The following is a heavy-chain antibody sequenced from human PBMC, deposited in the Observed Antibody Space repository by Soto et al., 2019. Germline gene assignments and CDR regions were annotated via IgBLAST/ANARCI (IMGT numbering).Heavy chain of an antibody. J-gene: IGHJ3*01. CDR3: ARDDTYRDAFDV. CDR1: GFTVSSNY. D-gene: IGHD2-2*02. V-gene: IGHV3-66*01. Sequence: EVQLVESGGGLVQPGGSLSLSCAASGFTVSSNYMSWVRQARGKGLEWVSLIYRSGNTYYGDSVKGRFIISRDSSKNTLHLQMNRLRVEDTAVYYCARDDTYRDAFDVWGQGTKVTVSS. CDR2: IYRSGNT.